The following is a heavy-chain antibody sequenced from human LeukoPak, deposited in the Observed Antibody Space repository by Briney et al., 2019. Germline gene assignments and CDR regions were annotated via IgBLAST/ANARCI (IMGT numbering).Heavy chain of an antibody. CDR1: GFTFSSYN. D-gene: IGHD3-22*01. Sequence: GGSLRLSCAASGFTFSSYNMNWVRQAPGKGLEWVSSISSSSSYIYYADSVKGRFTISRDNAKNSLYLQMNSLRAEDTAVYYCARDPTYYYDSSGYPLGYYFDYWGQGTLVTVSS. CDR2: ISSSSSYI. CDR3: ARDPTYYYDSSGYPLGYYFDY. J-gene: IGHJ4*02. V-gene: IGHV3-21*01.